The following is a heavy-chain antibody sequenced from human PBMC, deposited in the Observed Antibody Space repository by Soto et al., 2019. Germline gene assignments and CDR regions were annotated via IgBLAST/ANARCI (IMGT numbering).Heavy chain of an antibody. CDR1: GFTFSSYS. Sequence: GGSLRLSCAASGFTFSSYSMNWVRQAPGKGLEWVSYISSSSSTIYYADSVKGRFTISRDNAKNSLYLQMNSLRDEDTAVYYCASLTYDILPWFDPWGQGTLVTVSS. J-gene: IGHJ5*02. CDR2: ISSSSSTI. V-gene: IGHV3-48*02. CDR3: ASLTYDILPWFDP. D-gene: IGHD3-9*01.